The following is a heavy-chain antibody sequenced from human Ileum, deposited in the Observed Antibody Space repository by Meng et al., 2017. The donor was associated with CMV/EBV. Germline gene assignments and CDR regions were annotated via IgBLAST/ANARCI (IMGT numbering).Heavy chain of an antibody. Sequence: GSLRLSCTVSGDSLRDHYWSWIRQPPGKGLEGMGYIYYSGSATYSPSLKSRITISVDTSKNQFFLNLRSVTPADTAMYFCARGLGHASNNSHDSWGQGTLVTVSS. CDR3: ARGLGHASNNSHDS. V-gene: IGHV4-59*11. CDR2: IYYSGSA. D-gene: IGHD1-1*01. J-gene: IGHJ4*02. CDR1: GDSLRDHY.